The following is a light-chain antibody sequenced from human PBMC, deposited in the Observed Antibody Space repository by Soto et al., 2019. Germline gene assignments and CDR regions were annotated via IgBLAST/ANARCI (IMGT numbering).Light chain of an antibody. CDR2: WAS. CDR1: QSVLNSSNDKNY. Sequence: DIVMTQSPDSLAVSLGERATINCKSRQSVLNSSNDKNYLAWYQQKPGQPPKLLIYWASTRESGVPDRFIASGSGTDFTLTISSLQAEDVAVYYCQQYYSTPFTFGGGTKVEIK. J-gene: IGKJ4*01. CDR3: QQYYSTPFT. V-gene: IGKV4-1*01.